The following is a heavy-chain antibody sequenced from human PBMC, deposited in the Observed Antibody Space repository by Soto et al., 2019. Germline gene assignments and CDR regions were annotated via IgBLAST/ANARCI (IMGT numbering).Heavy chain of an antibody. D-gene: IGHD3-22*01. CDR2: IKQDGSEK. CDR3: ARVHYYDSSGYYLYYYYYGMDV. V-gene: IGHV3-7*01. J-gene: IGHJ6*02. CDR1: GFTFSSYW. Sequence: PGGSLRLSCAASGFTFSSYWMSWVRQAPGKGLEWVANIKQDGSEKYYVDSVKGRFTISRDNAKNSLYLQMNSLRAEDTAVYYCARVHYYDSSGYYLYYYYYGMDVWGQGTTVTVSS.